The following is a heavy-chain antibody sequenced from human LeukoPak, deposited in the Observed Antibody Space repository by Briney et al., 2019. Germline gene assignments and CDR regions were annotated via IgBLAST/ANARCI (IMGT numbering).Heavy chain of an antibody. V-gene: IGHV3-74*01. CDR1: GFSFSATW. J-gene: IGHJ4*02. D-gene: IGHD2-2*02. CDR3: AGDHYYTPDY. CDR2: IHNDGRST. Sequence: GGSLRLSCVASGFSFSATWMHWVRRPPGKGLVWISEIHNDGRSTTYTDSVKGRFIISRDNSKNTVYLEMNNLRVDDSAMYYCAGDHYYTPDYWGQGTLVTVSS.